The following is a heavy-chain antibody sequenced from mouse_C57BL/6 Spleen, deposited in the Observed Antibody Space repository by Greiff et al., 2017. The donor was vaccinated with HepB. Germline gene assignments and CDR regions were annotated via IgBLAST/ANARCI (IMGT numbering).Heavy chain of an antibody. CDR2: IHPNSGST. Sequence: VQLQQPGAELVKPGASVKLSCKASGYTFTSYWMHWVKQRPGQGLEWIGMIHPNSGSTNYNEKFKSKATLTVDKSSSTAYMQLSSLTSEDSAVYYCARERGSGGYAMDYWGQGTSVTVSS. D-gene: IGHD1-1*01. V-gene: IGHV1-64*01. CDR1: GYTFTSYW. CDR3: ARERGSGGYAMDY. J-gene: IGHJ4*01.